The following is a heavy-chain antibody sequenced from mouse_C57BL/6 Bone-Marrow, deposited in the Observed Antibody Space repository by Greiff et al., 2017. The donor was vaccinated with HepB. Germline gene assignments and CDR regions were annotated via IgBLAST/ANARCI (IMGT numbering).Heavy chain of an antibody. D-gene: IGHD1-1*01. Sequence: QVQLQQSGAELVKPGASVKLSCKASGYTFTEYTIHWVKQRSGQGLEWIGWFYPGSGSIKYNEKFKDKATLTANKSSSTVYMELSRLTSEDSAVYFCARHSPYYGSSGGYFDYWGQGTTLTVSS. CDR2: FYPGSGSI. J-gene: IGHJ2*01. V-gene: IGHV1-62-2*01. CDR3: ARHSPYYGSSGGYFDY. CDR1: GYTFTEYT.